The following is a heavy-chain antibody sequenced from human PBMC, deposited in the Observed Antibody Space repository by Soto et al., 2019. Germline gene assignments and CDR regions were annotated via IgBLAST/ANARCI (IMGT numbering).Heavy chain of an antibody. CDR3: ARDREAGYNFYYGMDV. CDR1: GADINTYS. D-gene: IGHD6-19*01. CDR2: IYTSASI. J-gene: IGHJ6*02. V-gene: IGHV4-4*07. Sequence: SETLSLTXSVSGADINTYSWTWIRQPAGKGLEWIGRIYTSASINYNPSLKGRVTLSVDTSTNQVSLRLASVTAADTAIYYCARDREAGYNFYYGMDVWGQGTTVTVSS.